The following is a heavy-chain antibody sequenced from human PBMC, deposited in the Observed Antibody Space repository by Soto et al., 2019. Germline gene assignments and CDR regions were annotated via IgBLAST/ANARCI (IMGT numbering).Heavy chain of an antibody. CDR3: ATWGSWSGYSKEVEPFDY. Sequence: ASVKVSCKASGNTFSSNDINWVRQATGQGLEWMGWMNPNTGNTDYAQKFQGRVTMTRSTSISTAYMELSSLRSEDTAVYYCATWGSWSGYSKEVEPFDYWGQGTLVTVSS. CDR2: MNPNTGNT. D-gene: IGHD3-3*01. V-gene: IGHV1-8*01. J-gene: IGHJ4*02. CDR1: GNTFSSND.